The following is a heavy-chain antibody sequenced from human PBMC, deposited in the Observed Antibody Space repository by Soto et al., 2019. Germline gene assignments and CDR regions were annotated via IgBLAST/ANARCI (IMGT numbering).Heavy chain of an antibody. CDR3: AKGEGITGTTTRGWYYYYMDV. D-gene: IGHD1-7*01. CDR2: ISAYNGNT. CDR1: GYTFTSYG. J-gene: IGHJ6*03. V-gene: IGHV1-18*01. Sequence: GASVKVSCKASGYTFTSYGISWVRQAPGQGLEWMGWISAYNGNTNYAQKLQGRVTMTTDTSTSTAYMELRSLRSDDTAVYYCAKGEGITGTTTRGWYYYYMDVWGKGTTVTVSS.